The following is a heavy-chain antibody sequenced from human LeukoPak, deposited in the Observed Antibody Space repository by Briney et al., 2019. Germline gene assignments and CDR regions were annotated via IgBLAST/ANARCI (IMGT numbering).Heavy chain of an antibody. D-gene: IGHD3-16*01. CDR3: ARVGRGDHTWGSYYCDH. V-gene: IGHV4-59*01. CDR2: ISSRGST. CDR1: GDSFSSYH. J-gene: IGHJ4*02. Sequence: PSETLSLTCTVSGDSFSSYHWSWLRQPPGKGLEWIGYISSRGSTTYNPSLKSRVTFSVDTSKSHFSLRLTSVTAADTAVYYCARVGRGDHTWGSYYCDHWGQGTLVSVSS.